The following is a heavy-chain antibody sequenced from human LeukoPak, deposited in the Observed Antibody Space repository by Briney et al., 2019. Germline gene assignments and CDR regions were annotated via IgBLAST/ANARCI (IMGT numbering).Heavy chain of an antibody. J-gene: IGHJ4*02. CDR1: GRSISIYY. CDR2: IYESGDT. V-gene: IGHV4-59*08. CDR3: ARHFLRGGFDS. D-gene: IGHD5-12*01. Sequence: SETLSLTCTVSGRSISIYYGSWIRHPPGEALEWIAYIYESGDTSYNPSRKSRDTISLDTSKNKFSLRLNSVTAADTAVYYCARHFLRGGFDSWGQGTLVTVSS.